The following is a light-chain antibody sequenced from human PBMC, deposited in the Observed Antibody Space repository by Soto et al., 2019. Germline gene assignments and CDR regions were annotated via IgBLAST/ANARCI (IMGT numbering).Light chain of an antibody. CDR2: EVS. CDR3: CSYAGSHTHVV. CDR1: SSDVGSFNL. Sequence: QSVLTQPASVSGSPGQSITISCTGTSSDVGSFNLVSWYQQHPGKDPKLMIYEVSKRPSGVSNRFSASKSGNTASLTISGLQVDDEADYYCCSYAGSHTHVVFGGGTKLTVL. V-gene: IGLV2-23*02. J-gene: IGLJ2*01.